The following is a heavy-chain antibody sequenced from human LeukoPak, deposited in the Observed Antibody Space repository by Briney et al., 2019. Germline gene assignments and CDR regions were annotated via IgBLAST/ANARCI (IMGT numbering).Heavy chain of an antibody. CDR1: GYSFTSYW. CDR3: ARRGALGGGWYFSGVVGGHPDTYYFDY. V-gene: IGHV5-51*01. J-gene: IGHJ4*02. Sequence: GESLKISCKGSGYSFTSYWIGWVRQMPGKGLEWMGIIYPGDSDTRYIPSFQGQVTISAAKSISTASLQWSSLKASDTAMYYCARRGALGGGWYFSGVVGGHPDTYYFDYWAREPWSPSPQ. CDR2: IYPGDSDT. D-gene: IGHD6-19*01.